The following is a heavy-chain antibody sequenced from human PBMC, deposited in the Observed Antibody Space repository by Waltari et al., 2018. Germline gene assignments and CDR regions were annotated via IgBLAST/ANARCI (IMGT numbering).Heavy chain of an antibody. V-gene: IGHV4-59*01. CDR2: IYYSGST. CDR3: ARQGRYCSSTSCYAYYYYYGMDV. D-gene: IGHD2-2*01. J-gene: IGHJ6*02. Sequence: QVQLQESGPGLVKPSETLSLTCTVSGGSISSYYWSWIRQPPGKGLEWIGYIYYSGSTNSTPSLKSRVTISVDTSKNQFSLKLSSVTAADTAVYYCARQGRYCSSTSCYAYYYYYGMDVWGQGTTVTVSS. CDR1: GGSISSYY.